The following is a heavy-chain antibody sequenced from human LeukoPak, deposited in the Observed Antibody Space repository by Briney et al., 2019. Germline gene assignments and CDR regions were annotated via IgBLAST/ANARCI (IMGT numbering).Heavy chain of an antibody. J-gene: IGHJ3*02. CDR2: INHSGST. CDR3: ARHVSSIAAAGRAFDI. V-gene: IGHV4-34*01. CDR1: GFTVSSNY. Sequence: GSLRLSCAASGFTVSSNYMSWIRQPPGKGLEWIGEINHSGSTNYNPSLKSRVTISVDTSKNQFSLKLSSVTAADTAVYYCARHVSSIAAAGRAFDIWGQGTMVTVSS. D-gene: IGHD6-6*01.